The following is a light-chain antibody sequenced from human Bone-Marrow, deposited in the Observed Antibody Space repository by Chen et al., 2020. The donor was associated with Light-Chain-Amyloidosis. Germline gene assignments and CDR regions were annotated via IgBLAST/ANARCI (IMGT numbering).Light chain of an antibody. CDR1: ELGDKY. Sequence: SYEVTQPPSVSVSPGQTASITCSGDELGDKYVCWYQQKPGQSPVLVIYQDDKRPSGIPARFSGAISGNTATLTISGAQAMDEADYFCQVYDRRTVFGGGNRLTVL. CDR2: QDD. CDR3: QVYDRRTV. J-gene: IGLJ3*02. V-gene: IGLV3-1*01.